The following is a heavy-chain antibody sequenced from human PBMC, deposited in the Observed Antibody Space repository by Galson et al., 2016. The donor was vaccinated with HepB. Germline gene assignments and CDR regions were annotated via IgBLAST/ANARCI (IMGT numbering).Heavy chain of an antibody. J-gene: IGHJ1*01. CDR3: AEVRWLLH. V-gene: IGHV3-7*01. CDR1: GFTLNNYA. D-gene: IGHD6-19*01. CDR2: VKRDGSEK. Sequence: SLRLSCAASGFTLNNYAMSWVRQAPGKGLEWVANVKRDGSEKYYVDSVKGRFIISRDNAKNSLSLQMNSLRVEDTAVYYCAEVRWLLHWGQGTLVTVSS.